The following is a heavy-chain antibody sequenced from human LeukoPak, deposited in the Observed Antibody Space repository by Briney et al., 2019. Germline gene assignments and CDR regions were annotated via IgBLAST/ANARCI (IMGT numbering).Heavy chain of an antibody. D-gene: IGHD3-22*01. Sequence: SETLSLTCTVSGGSISSSRYYWGWTRQPPGKGLEWIGSIYYSGSTYYKPSLKSRVTISVDTSKNHSSLKLSSVTAADTAVYYCARHRSSYYYDSSGYSPYYFDYWGQGTLVTVSS. CDR1: GGSISSSRYY. CDR2: IYYSGST. J-gene: IGHJ4*02. CDR3: ARHRSSYYYDSSGYSPYYFDY. V-gene: IGHV4-39*01.